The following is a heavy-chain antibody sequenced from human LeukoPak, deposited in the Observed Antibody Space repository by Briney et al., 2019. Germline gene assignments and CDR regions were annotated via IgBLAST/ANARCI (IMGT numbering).Heavy chain of an antibody. CDR2: INSDGSST. Sequence: GGSLRLSCAASGFTFSTYWMHWVRQAPGKGLVWVSRINSDGSSTNYADSVKGRFTISRDNAKNTLYLQMNSLRAEDTAVYYCARDVSGYYGSGSYHDYWGQGTLVTVSS. J-gene: IGHJ4*02. V-gene: IGHV3-74*01. D-gene: IGHD3-10*01. CDR1: GFTFSTYW. CDR3: ARDVSGYYGSGSYHDY.